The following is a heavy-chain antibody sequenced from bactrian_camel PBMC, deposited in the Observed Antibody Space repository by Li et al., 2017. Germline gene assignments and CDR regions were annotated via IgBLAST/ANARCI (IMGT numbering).Heavy chain of an antibody. CDR1: GFTFSTYA. Sequence: DVQLVESGGSLVQPGGSLTLSCAASGFTFSTYAMSWVRQAPGKGLEWVSTIRSGGDNTYYSDSVKGRFTISPDHAKNTVYLQMNDLKPDDTAVYYCSVASLGYSGATCPSDAGYWGQGTQVTV. CDR2: IRSGGDNT. J-gene: IGHJ6*01. CDR3: SVASLGYSGATCPSDAGY. D-gene: IGHD5*01. V-gene: IGHV3S40*01.